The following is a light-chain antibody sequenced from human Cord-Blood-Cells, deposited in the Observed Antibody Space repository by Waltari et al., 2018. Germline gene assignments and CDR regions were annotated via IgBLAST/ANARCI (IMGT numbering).Light chain of an antibody. V-gene: IGKV3-11*01. J-gene: IGKJ1*01. CDR2: DAS. CDR1: PSVSSY. Sequence: EIVLTQSPATLSLSPGERATLSCRASPSVSSYLAWYQQKPGQAPRLLIDDASNRATGIPARFSGSGSGTDFTLTISSLEPEDFAVYYCQQRSNWWTFGQGTKVEIK. CDR3: QQRSNWWT.